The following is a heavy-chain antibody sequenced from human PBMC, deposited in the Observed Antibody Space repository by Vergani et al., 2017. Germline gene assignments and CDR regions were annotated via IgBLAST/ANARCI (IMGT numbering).Heavy chain of an antibody. CDR2: ISSSSSTI. CDR3: ARFLVVTPLDY. D-gene: IGHD2-21*02. V-gene: IGHV3-21*01. Sequence: EVQLVESGGGLVKPGGSLRLSCAASGFTFSSYSMNWVRQAPGKGLEWVSSISSSSSTIYYADSVKGRFTISRDNAKNSLYLQMNSLRAEDTAVYYCARFLVVTPLDYWGQGTLVTVSS. CDR1: GFTFSSYS. J-gene: IGHJ4*02.